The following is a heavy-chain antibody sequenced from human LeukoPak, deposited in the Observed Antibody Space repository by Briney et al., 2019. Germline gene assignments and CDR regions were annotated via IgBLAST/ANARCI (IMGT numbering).Heavy chain of an antibody. CDR3: ARGYSSRLYNWLGP. CDR2: ISYDGGDP. Sequence: PGGSLRLSCAASGFTFSSYWMHWVRQAPGKGLVWVSRISYDGGDPSYADSVKGRFTISRDNAKNTLYLQMNSLTAEDTAVYYCARGYSSRLYNWLGPWGQGTLVTVSS. V-gene: IGHV3-74*01. CDR1: GFTFSSYW. D-gene: IGHD6-13*01. J-gene: IGHJ5*02.